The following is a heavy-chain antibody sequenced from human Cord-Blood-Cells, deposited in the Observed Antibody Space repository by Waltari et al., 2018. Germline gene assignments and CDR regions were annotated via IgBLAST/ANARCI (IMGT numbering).Heavy chain of an antibody. Sequence: QVQLVESGGGVVQPGRSLRLSCAASGFPFSSYAMHWVRQAPGKGLEWVAVISYDGSNKYYADSVKGRFTISRDNSKNTLYLQMNSLRAEDTAVYYCARDFGDIVVVPAAIYFQHWGQGTLGTVSS. CDR2: ISYDGSNK. CDR3: ARDFGDIVVVPAAIYFQH. D-gene: IGHD2-2*01. CDR1: GFPFSSYA. J-gene: IGHJ1*01. V-gene: IGHV3-30-3*01.